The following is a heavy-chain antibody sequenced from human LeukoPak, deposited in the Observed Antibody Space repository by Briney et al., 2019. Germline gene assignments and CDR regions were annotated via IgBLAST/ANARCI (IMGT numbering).Heavy chain of an antibody. CDR3: ARVDIAAAGDFDY. D-gene: IGHD6-13*01. CDR2: ISSSSSYI. Sequence: SGGSLRLSCAASGFTFSSYSMNWVRQAPGKGLEWVSSISSSSSYIYYADSVKGQFTISRDNAKNSLYLQMNSLRAEDTAVYYCARVDIAAAGDFDYWGQGTLVTVSS. V-gene: IGHV3-21*01. CDR1: GFTFSSYS. J-gene: IGHJ4*02.